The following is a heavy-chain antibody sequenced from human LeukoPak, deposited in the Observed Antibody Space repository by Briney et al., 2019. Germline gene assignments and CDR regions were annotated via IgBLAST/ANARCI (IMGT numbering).Heavy chain of an antibody. Sequence: SETLSLTCAVYGGSFSGYYWSWLRQPPGKGLEWIGEINHSGSTNYNPSLKSRVTISVDTSKNQFSLKLSSVTAADTAVYYCARSDYYDSSGYFAGGDWFDPWGQGTLVTVSS. J-gene: IGHJ5*02. D-gene: IGHD3-22*01. CDR3: ARSDYYDSSGYFAGGDWFDP. CDR1: GGSFSGYY. V-gene: IGHV4-34*01. CDR2: INHSGST.